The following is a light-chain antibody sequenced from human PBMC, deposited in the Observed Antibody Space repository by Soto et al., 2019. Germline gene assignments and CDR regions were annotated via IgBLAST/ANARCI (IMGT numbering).Light chain of an antibody. J-gene: IGKJ2*01. Sequence: DIVLTQSPGTLSVSPGERATLSCRASQSVSSSYLAWYQQKPGQAPRLLIYGASSRATGIPDRFSGSGSGTELTLTISRLESEDFAVYYCQQYGSSPYTFGQGTKLEIK. CDR2: GAS. CDR3: QQYGSSPYT. V-gene: IGKV3-20*01. CDR1: QSVSSSY.